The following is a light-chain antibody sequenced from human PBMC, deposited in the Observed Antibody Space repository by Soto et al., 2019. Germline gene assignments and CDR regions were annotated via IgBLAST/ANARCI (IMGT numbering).Light chain of an antibody. V-gene: IGKV1-27*01. CDR2: GAS. J-gene: IGKJ4*01. CDR1: QGFSNS. CDR3: QKYDSAPLT. Sequence: DIPMTQSPSSLPASIGDRVTISCRASQGFSNSLAWYQQKPGKVPTLLIYGASILQSGVPSRFSGSGSGTEFTLTISCLQPEDVATYFCQKYDSAPLTFGGGTKVEIK.